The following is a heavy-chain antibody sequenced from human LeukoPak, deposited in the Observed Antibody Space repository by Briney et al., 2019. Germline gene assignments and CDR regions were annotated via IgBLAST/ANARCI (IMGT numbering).Heavy chain of an antibody. CDR3: ARDRRHYYDSSGYHAFDY. CDR2: INPNSGGT. Sequence: ASVKVSCKASGYTFTGYYTHWVRQAPGQGLEWMGWINPNSGGTNYAQKFQGRVTMTRDTSISTAYMELSRLRSDDTAVYYCARDRRHYYDSSGYHAFDYWGQGTLVTVSS. CDR1: GYTFTGYY. J-gene: IGHJ4*02. D-gene: IGHD3-22*01. V-gene: IGHV1-2*02.